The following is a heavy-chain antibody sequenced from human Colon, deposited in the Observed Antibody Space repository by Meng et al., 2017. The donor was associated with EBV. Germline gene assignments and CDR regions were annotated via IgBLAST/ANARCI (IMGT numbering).Heavy chain of an antibody. Sequence: QLQEPGPGLVKPSEALSLTCTVSGGSIGSYYWSWIRQPPGKGLEWIGYIYYSGSTNYNPSLKSRVTISVDTSKNQFSLKLSSVTAADTAVYYCARHFINWFDPWGQGTLVTVSS. V-gene: IGHV4-59*08. CDR2: IYYSGST. CDR3: ARHFINWFDP. J-gene: IGHJ5*02. CDR1: GGSIGSYY.